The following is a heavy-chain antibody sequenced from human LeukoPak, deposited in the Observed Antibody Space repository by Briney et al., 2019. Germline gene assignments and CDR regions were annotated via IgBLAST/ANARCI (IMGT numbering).Heavy chain of an antibody. CDR3: ARRYCSGGSCYSEYDYFDN. J-gene: IGHJ4*02. Sequence: RESGPALVKPTQTLTLTCTFSGFSLSTSGMCVSWIRQPPGKALEWLARIDWDDDKYYSTSLKTRLTISKDTSKNQVVLTMTNIDPVDTATYYCARRYCSGGSCYSEYDYFDNWGQGTLVTVSS. D-gene: IGHD2-15*01. CDR1: GFSLSTSGMC. V-gene: IGHV2-70*11. CDR2: IDWDDDK.